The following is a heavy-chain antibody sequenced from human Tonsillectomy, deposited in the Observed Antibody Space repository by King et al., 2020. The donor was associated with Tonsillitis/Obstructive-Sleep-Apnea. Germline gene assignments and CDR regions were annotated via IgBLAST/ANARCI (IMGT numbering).Heavy chain of an antibody. CDR2: INHSGST. D-gene: IGHD2-2*01. Sequence: VQLQQWGAGLLKPSETLSLTCAVYGGSFSGYYWSWIRQPPGKGLEWIGEINHSGSTNYNPSLKSRVTISVDTSKNQFSPKLGSVTAADTAVYYCARRGEDIVVVPAAKDYYYYYYMDVWGKGTTVTVSS. V-gene: IGHV4-34*01. CDR1: GGSFSGYY. J-gene: IGHJ6*03. CDR3: ARRGEDIVVVPAAKDYYYYYYMDV.